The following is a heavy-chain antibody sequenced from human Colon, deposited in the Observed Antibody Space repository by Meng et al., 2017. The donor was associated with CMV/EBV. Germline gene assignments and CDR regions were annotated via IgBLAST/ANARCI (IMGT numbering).Heavy chain of an antibody. D-gene: IGHD1-26*01. CDR2: ISWNSGII. Sequence: SLKISCAASGFSLADYAMHWVRQAPGKGLEWVSGISWNSGIIGYADSVKGRFTISRDNAKNSLYLQMDSLRAEDTAVYYCARRGIGRDYWGQGTLVTVSS. V-gene: IGHV3-9*01. J-gene: IGHJ4*02. CDR3: ARRGIGRDY. CDR1: GFSLADYA.